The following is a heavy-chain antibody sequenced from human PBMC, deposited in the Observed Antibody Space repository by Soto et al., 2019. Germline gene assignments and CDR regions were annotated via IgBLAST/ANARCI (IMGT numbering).Heavy chain of an antibody. J-gene: IGHJ6*02. D-gene: IGHD5-18*01. CDR1: GGTFSSYT. CDR3: AREDTSPNYYYYGMDV. V-gene: IGHV1-69*08. Sequence: QVQLVQSGAEVKKPGSSVKVSCKASGGTFSSYTISWVRQAPGQGLEWMGRIIPILGIANYAQKFQGRVTITADKSTSTAYMELSSLRSEDTAVYYCAREDTSPNYYYYGMDVWGQGTTVTVSS. CDR2: IIPILGIA.